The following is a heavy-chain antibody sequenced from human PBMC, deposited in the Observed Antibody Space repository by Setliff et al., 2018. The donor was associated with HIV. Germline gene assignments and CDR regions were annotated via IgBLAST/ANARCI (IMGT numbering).Heavy chain of an antibody. D-gene: IGHD7-27*01. V-gene: IGHV1-69*10. CDR1: GTNLDSFV. CDR2: ITPVIGRP. Sequence: SVKVSCKASGTNLDSFVISWVRQASGQGLEWMGGITPVIGRPNYAQRFHDRVTITAEKSTNTAYMELTSLTSDDTAVYYCARDLNWGPDHWGQGTLVTVSS. J-gene: IGHJ4*02. CDR3: ARDLNWGPDH.